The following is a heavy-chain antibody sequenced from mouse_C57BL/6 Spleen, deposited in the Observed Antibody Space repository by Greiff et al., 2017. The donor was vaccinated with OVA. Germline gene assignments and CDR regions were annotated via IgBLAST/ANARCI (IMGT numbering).Heavy chain of an antibody. D-gene: IGHD2-2*01. Sequence: EVKLQESGPGLVKPSQSLSLTCSVTGYSITSGYYWNRIRQFPGNKLEWMGYISYDGSNNYNPSLKNRISITRDTSKNQFFLKLNSVTTEDTATYYCASQGAGYDWFAYWGQGTLVTVSA. CDR2: ISYDGSN. CDR1: GYSITSGYY. J-gene: IGHJ3*01. CDR3: ASQGAGYDWFAY. V-gene: IGHV3-6*01.